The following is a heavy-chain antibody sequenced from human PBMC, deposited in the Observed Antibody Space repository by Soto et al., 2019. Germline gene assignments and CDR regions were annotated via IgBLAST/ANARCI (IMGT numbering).Heavy chain of an antibody. D-gene: IGHD3-10*01. V-gene: IGHV1-18*01. CDR2: ISAYNGNT. Sequence: GTSVKVSCEASGYRYTNYGISWVRQAPGQGLEWMGWISAYNGNTKYAQKLQGRVTMTTDTSTSTAYMELRSLRSDDTAVYYCARGVGSGSYYNQYNWFDPWGQGTLVTVSS. J-gene: IGHJ5*02. CDR3: ARGVGSGSYYNQYNWFDP. CDR1: GYRYTNYG.